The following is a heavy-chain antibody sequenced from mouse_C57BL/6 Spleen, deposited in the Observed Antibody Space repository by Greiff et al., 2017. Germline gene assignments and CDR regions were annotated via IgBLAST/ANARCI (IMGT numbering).Heavy chain of an antibody. CDR2: ISNGGGST. CDR3: ARQGNWGYAMDY. Sequence: EVMLVESGGGLVQPGGSLKLSCAASGFTFSDYYMYWVRQTPEKRLEWVAYISNGGGSTYYPDTVKGRFTISRDNAKNTLYLQMSRLKSEDTAMYYCARQGNWGYAMDYWGKGTSVTVSS. CDR1: GFTFSDYY. D-gene: IGHD4-1*01. J-gene: IGHJ4*01. V-gene: IGHV5-12*01.